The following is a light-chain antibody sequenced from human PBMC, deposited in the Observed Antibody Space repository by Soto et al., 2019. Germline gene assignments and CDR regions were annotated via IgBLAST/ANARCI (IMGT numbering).Light chain of an antibody. CDR3: QQYNFYSWI. CDR2: KAS. V-gene: IGKV1-5*03. J-gene: IGKJ1*01. CDR1: QSIGSW. Sequence: DIQITQSPCTLPASVGDRVTMTCRASQSIGSWSAWYQQKPGKAPKLLIYKASRLESGVPSRFSGSGSGTEFTLTISSLQPDDFATYYCQQYNFYSWIFGQGTKVDIK.